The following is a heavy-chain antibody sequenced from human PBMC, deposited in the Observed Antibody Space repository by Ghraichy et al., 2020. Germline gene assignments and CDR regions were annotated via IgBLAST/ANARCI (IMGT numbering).Heavy chain of an antibody. Sequence: GGSLRLSCAASGFTFSSYSMNWVRQAPGKGLEWVSSISSSSSYIYYADSVKGRFTISRDNAKNSLYLQMNSLRAEDTAVYYCARDLELSGSYNFDYWGQGTLVTVSS. CDR1: GFTFSSYS. J-gene: IGHJ4*02. V-gene: IGHV3-21*01. CDR2: ISSSSSYI. CDR3: ARDLELSGSYNFDY. D-gene: IGHD1-26*01.